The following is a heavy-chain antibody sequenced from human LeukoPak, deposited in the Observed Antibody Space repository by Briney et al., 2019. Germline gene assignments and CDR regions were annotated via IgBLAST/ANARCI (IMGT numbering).Heavy chain of an antibody. V-gene: IGHV3-11*01. J-gene: IGHJ5*02. Sequence: PGGSLRLSCTASGFTFSDYYMSWIRQAPGKGLEWVSYISGSGNSIYYADSVKGRFTISRDNAKNSLYLQMNRQRAEDTAVYYCARLLSRFDPWCQGTLVTVSS. CDR2: ISGSGNSI. CDR1: GFTFSDYY. D-gene: IGHD1-26*01. CDR3: ARLLSRFDP.